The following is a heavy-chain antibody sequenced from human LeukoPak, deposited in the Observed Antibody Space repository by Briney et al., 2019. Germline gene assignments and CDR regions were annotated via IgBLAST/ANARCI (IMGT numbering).Heavy chain of an antibody. V-gene: IGHV4-34*01. CDR3: ARNWEVVTAIGAFDI. J-gene: IGHJ3*02. D-gene: IGHD2-21*02. CDR1: GGSFSGYY. CDR2: INHSGST. Sequence: TSETLSLTCAVYGGSFSGYYWSWIRQPPGKGLEWIGEINHSGSTNYNPSLKSRVTISVDTSKNQFSLKLSSVTAADTAVYYCARNWEVVTAIGAFDIWGQGTMVTVSS.